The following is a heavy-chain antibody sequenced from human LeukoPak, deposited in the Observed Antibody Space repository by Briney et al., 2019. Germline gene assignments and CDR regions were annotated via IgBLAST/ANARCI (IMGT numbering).Heavy chain of an antibody. D-gene: IGHD6-19*01. CDR3: TKDRSSAWALDY. V-gene: IGHV3-30*18. Sequence: GGSLRLSCAASGFTFSNSGMHWVRQAPGKGLEWVAFISYGASGKYYADSVKGRFTVSRDNSKNTLYLQMNSLRAEDTAVYYCTKDRSSAWALDYWGQGTLVTVSS. CDR2: ISYGASGK. CDR1: GFTFSNSG. J-gene: IGHJ4*02.